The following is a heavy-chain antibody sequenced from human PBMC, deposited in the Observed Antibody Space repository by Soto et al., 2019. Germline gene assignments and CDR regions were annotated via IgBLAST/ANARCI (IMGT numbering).Heavy chain of an antibody. CDR3: ARNPWLSAYYYYGMDV. CDR2: INHSGST. V-gene: IGHV4-34*01. D-gene: IGHD3-22*01. J-gene: IGHJ6*02. CDR1: GGSFSGYY. Sequence: SETLSLTCAVYGGSFSGYYWSWIRQPPGKGLEWIGEINHSGSTNYNPSLKSRVTISVDTSKNQFSLKLSSVTAADTAVYYCARNPWLSAYYYYGMDVWGQGTTVTVSS.